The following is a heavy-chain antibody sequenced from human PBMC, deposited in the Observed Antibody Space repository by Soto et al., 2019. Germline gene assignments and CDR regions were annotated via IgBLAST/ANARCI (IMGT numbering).Heavy chain of an antibody. V-gene: IGHV5-10-1*01. J-gene: IGHJ4*02. CDR1: GYSFAGCW. CDR3: ARQIYDSDTGPNFQYYFDS. Sequence: PGESLKISCNGSGYSFAGCWITWVRQKPGKGLEWMGRIDPSDSQTYYSPSFRGHVTISATKSITTVFLQWSSLRASDTAMYYCARQIYDSDTGPNFQYYFDSWGQGTPVTVSS. D-gene: IGHD3-22*01. CDR2: IDPSDSQT.